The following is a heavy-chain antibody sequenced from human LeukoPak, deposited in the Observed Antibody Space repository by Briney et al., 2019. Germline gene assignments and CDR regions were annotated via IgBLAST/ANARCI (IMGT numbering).Heavy chain of an antibody. CDR1: GFTFSSYG. CDR2: ISYDRSNK. CDR3: AKGSYYSDY. J-gene: IGHJ4*02. Sequence: GGSLRLSCAASGFTFSSYGMHWVRQAPGKGLEWVAVISYDRSNKYYADSVKGRFTISKDNSKNTLYLQMNSLRAEDTAVYYCAKGSYYSDYWGQGTLVTVSS. V-gene: IGHV3-30*18. D-gene: IGHD3-22*01.